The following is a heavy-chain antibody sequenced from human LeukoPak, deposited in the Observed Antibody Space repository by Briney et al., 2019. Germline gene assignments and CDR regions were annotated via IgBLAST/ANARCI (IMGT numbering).Heavy chain of an antibody. J-gene: IGHJ4*02. Sequence: GGSLRLSCAASGVTSNYMTWVRQAPGKGLEWVSVIYNGGTTYYADSVKGRFTISRDNSKSTLFVYLEMNSLRTDDTALYYCASRGEAARSLAFWGQGALVTVSS. CDR1: GVTSNY. CDR3: ASRGEAARSLAF. D-gene: IGHD6-6*01. V-gene: IGHV3-66*02. CDR2: IYNGGTT.